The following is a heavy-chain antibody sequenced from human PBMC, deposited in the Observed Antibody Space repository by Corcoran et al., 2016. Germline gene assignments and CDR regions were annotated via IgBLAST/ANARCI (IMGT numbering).Heavy chain of an antibody. V-gene: IGHV4-34*01. CDR3: ARGPRLLWFGTNWFDP. Sequence: QVQLQQWGAGLLKPSETLSLTCAVYGGSFSGYYWSWIRQPPGKGLEWIGEIDHRGSTNYNPSLKSRVTISVDTSKNQFSLKLSSVTAADTAVYYCARGPRLLWFGTNWFDPWGQGTLVTISS. CDR2: IDHRGST. D-gene: IGHD3-10*01. CDR1: GGSFSGYY. J-gene: IGHJ5*02.